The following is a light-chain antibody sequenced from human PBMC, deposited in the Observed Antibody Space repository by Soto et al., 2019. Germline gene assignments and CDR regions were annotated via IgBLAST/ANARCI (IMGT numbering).Light chain of an antibody. V-gene: IGLV2-14*01. CDR2: EVT. J-gene: IGLJ1*01. CDR1: NSDIAGYNY. CDR3: NSYTSASFYV. Sequence: QSVLAQPASVSGSPGQSITISCTGTNSDIAGYNYVSWYQQHPGKAPKLLIYEVTSRAAGVSHRFSGSKSGNTASLTISGLQAEDEAEYYCNSYTSASFYVFGTGTKVT.